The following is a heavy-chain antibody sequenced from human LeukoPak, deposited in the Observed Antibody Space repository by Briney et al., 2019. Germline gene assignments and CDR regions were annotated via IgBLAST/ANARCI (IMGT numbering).Heavy chain of an antibody. CDR2: IYYSGST. CDR1: GGSISSGDYY. Sequence: PSQTLSLTCTVSGGSISSGDYYWSWIRQPPGKGLEWIGYIYYSGSTYYNPSLKSRVTISVDTSKNQFSLKLSSVTAADTAVYYCARGSDSSGYLPSDYWGQGTLVTASS. J-gene: IGHJ4*02. D-gene: IGHD3-22*01. CDR3: ARGSDSSGYLPSDY. V-gene: IGHV4-30-4*01.